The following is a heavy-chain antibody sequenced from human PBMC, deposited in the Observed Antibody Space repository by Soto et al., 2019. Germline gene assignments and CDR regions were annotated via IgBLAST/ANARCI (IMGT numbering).Heavy chain of an antibody. J-gene: IGHJ4*02. CDR2: ISRTGGTI. V-gene: IGHV3-48*02. CDR1: GFSFHTFD. Sequence: EVQLVESGGGLVQPGGSLRLSCLTSGFSFHTFDMNWVRQAPGRGLEWVSSISRTGGTIYYADSVRGRFTVSRDNAVTSRYLQMSSLRDEDTAVYYCARGNSTGSHYNSGYWGQGTLVIVSS. D-gene: IGHD3-10*01. CDR3: ARGNSTGSHYNSGY.